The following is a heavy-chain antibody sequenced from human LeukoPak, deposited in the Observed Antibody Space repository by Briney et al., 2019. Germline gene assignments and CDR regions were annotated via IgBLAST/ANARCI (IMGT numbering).Heavy chain of an antibody. J-gene: IGHJ4*02. CDR2: INHSGST. CDR3: ARDLITMTPY. V-gene: IGHV4-34*01. Sequence: SETLSLTCAVYGGSFSGYYWSWIRQPPGKGLEWIGEINHSGSTNYNPSLKSRVTISVDTSKNQFSLKLSSVTAADTAVYYCARDLITMTPYWGQGTLVTASS. D-gene: IGHD3-22*01. CDR1: GGSFSGYY.